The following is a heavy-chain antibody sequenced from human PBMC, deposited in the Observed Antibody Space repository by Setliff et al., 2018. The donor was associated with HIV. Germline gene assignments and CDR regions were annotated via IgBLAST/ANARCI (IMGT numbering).Heavy chain of an antibody. D-gene: IGHD3-22*01. J-gene: IGHJ4*02. CDR3: AKELAASGLGYFDS. CDR2: SLSTGERT. Sequence: PGGSLRLSCAASGFTFNYAMRWVRQAPGEGLEWVSASLSTGERTFYADSVKGRFTISRDNSKNTVYLQMNSLRAEDTAEYYCAKELAASGLGYFDSWGQGTLVTVSS. CDR1: GFTFNYA. V-gene: IGHV3-23*01.